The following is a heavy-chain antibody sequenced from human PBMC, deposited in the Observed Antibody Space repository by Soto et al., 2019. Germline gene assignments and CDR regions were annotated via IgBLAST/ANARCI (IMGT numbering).Heavy chain of an antibody. CDR2: IYYSGST. Sequence: SETLSLTCTVSGGSISSGDYYWSWIRQPPGKGLEWIGYIYYSGSTYYNPSLKSRVTISVDTSKNQFSLKLSSVTAADTAVYYCARAEYYDFWSGYATYYYYYYGMDVWGQGTKVTVSS. V-gene: IGHV4-30-4*01. CDR1: GGSISSGDYY. D-gene: IGHD3-3*01. CDR3: ARAEYYDFWSGYATYYYYYYGMDV. J-gene: IGHJ6*02.